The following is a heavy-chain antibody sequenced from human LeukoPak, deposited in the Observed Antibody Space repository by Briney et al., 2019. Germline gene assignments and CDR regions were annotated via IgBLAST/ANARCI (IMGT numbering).Heavy chain of an antibody. D-gene: IGHD3-10*01. Sequence: SQTLSLTCTVSGGSISSGSYYWSWIRQPAGKGLEWIGRIYTSGSTNYNPSLKSRVSISVDTSKNQFSLKLSSVTAPATAVYYCARVPIDSGSYYYYYYYMDVWGKGTTVTVSS. CDR1: GGSISSGSYY. CDR2: IYTSGST. CDR3: ARVPIDSGSYYYYYYYMDV. V-gene: IGHV4-61*02. J-gene: IGHJ6*03.